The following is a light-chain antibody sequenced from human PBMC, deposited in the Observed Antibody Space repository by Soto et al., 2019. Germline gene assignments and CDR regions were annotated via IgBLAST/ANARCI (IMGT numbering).Light chain of an antibody. CDR1: QGISSG. CDR2: AAS. CDR3: QQAHSFPLT. J-gene: IGKJ4*01. Sequence: DIQMTQSPSSVSASVGDRVTITCRASQGISSGLAWYQQKPGTAPNLLISAASSLQSGVPSRFSGSGSGTDFTLIISNLQPEDFATYDCQQAHSFPLTFGGGTKVEI. V-gene: IGKV1-12*01.